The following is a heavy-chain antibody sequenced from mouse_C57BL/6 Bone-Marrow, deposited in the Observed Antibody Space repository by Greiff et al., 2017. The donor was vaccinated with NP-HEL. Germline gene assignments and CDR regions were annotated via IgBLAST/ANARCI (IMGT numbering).Heavy chain of an antibody. J-gene: IGHJ4*01. CDR2: IYPRSGNT. CDR3: ARKDYSNYGGNAMDY. Sequence: QVQLKQSGAELARPGASVKLSCKASGYTFTSYGISWVKQRTGQGLEWIGEIYPRSGNTYYNEKFKGKATLTADKSSSTAYMELRSLTSEDSAVYFCARKDYSNYGGNAMDYWGQGTSVTVSS. V-gene: IGHV1-81*01. CDR1: GYTFTSYG. D-gene: IGHD2-5*01.